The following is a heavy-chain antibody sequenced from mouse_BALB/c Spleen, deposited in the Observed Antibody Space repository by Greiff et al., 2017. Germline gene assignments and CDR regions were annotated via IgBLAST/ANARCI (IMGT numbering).Heavy chain of an antibody. CDR3: TRADGNPWFAY. CDR2: ISSGGSYT. J-gene: IGHJ3*01. CDR1: GFTFSSYT. D-gene: IGHD2-1*01. Sequence: DVKLVESGGGLVKPGGSLKLSCAASGFTFSSYTMSWVRQTPEKRLEWVATISSGGSYTYYPDSVKGRFTISRDNAKNTLYLQMSSLKSEDTAMYYCTRADGNPWFAYWGQGTLVTVSA. V-gene: IGHV5-6-4*01.